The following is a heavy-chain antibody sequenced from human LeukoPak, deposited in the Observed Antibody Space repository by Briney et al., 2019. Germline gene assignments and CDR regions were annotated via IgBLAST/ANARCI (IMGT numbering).Heavy chain of an antibody. CDR3: ARDGYSSSYYFDY. CDR1: GGSISSYY. D-gene: IGHD6-6*01. Sequence: LETLSLTCTVSGGSISSYYCSWIRQPAGKGLEWIGRIYTSGSTNYNPSLKSRVTMSVDTSKNQFSLKLSSVTAADTAVYYCARDGYSSSYYFDYWGQGTLVTVSS. CDR2: IYTSGST. V-gene: IGHV4-4*07. J-gene: IGHJ4*02.